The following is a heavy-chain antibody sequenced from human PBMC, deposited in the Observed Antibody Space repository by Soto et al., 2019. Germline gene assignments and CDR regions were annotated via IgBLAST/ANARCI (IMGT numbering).Heavy chain of an antibody. Sequence: EVQLLESGGGLVQPGGSLRLSCAASGFTFSSYAMSWVRQAPGKGLEWVSAISGSGGSTYYADSVKGRFTISRDNSKNTLYLQMNSLRAEDTAVYYCAKGFQSRYCSSTSCYTAHYGMDVWGQGTTVTVSS. V-gene: IGHV3-23*01. J-gene: IGHJ6*02. CDR1: GFTFSSYA. CDR3: AKGFQSRYCSSTSCYTAHYGMDV. D-gene: IGHD2-2*02. CDR2: ISGSGGST.